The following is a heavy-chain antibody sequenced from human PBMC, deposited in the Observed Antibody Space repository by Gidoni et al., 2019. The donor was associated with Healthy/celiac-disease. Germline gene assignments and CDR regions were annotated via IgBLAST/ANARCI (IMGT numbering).Heavy chain of an antibody. CDR1: GFTFSSYG. J-gene: IGHJ6*02. V-gene: IGHV3-30*18. CDR3: AKTREMATMLDYYYYGMDV. CDR2: ISYDGSNK. D-gene: IGHD5-12*01. Sequence: AASGFTFSSYGMHWVRQAPGKGLEWVAVISYDGSNKYYADSVKGRFTLSRDNSKNTLYRQMNSLRAEDTAVYYCAKTREMATMLDYYYYGMDVGGQGTTVTVSS.